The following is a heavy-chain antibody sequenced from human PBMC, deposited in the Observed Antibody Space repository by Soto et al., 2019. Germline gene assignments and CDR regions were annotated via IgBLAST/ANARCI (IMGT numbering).Heavy chain of an antibody. CDR2: IWYDGSNK. CDR1: GFTFSSYG. Sequence: GGSLRLSCAASGFTFSSYGMHWVRQAPGKGLEWVAVIWYDGSNKYYADSVKGRFTISRDNSKNTLYLQMNSLRAEDTAVYYCGNTYYYDSSGRTQDFEYWGQGTLVTVSS. V-gene: IGHV3-33*01. D-gene: IGHD3-22*01. J-gene: IGHJ4*02. CDR3: GNTYYYDSSGRTQDFEY.